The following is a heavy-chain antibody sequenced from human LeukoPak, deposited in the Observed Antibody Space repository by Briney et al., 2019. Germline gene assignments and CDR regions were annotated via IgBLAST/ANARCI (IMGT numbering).Heavy chain of an antibody. J-gene: IGHJ4*02. Sequence: GGSLALSRPASGLTLSYYGMHWVRQPAGKGRGGVAFIPYDGINKYYADPVKGRFTISRDNSKTTLYLQMNSLRAEDTAWYYCAKVGGGNYVYGYWGQGTLVTVSS. D-gene: IGHD1-26*01. CDR3: AKVGGGNYVYGY. V-gene: IGHV3-30*02. CDR1: GLTLSYYG. CDR2: IPYDGINK.